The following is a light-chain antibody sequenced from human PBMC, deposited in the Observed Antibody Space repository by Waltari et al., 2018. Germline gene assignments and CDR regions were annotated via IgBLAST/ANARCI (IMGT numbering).Light chain of an antibody. CDR1: QSVSSSS. J-gene: IGKJ2*02. CDR3: QQYGRSWST. V-gene: IGKV3-20*01. CDR2: DAS. Sequence: EIVLTQSPGTLSLSPGERATFSCRASQSVSSSSLAWYQQKPGQAPRLHIHDASSRATGIPDRFSGGGSGTDFTLTISRLEPEDSAVYYCQQYGRSWSTFGQGTKLEI.